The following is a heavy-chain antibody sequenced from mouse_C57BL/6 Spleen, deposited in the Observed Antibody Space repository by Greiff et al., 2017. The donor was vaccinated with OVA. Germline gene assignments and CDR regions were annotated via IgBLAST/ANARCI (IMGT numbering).Heavy chain of an antibody. CDR3: VRHPNIYYGSSYGAMDY. CDR1: GFSFNTYA. CDR2: IRSKSNNYAT. V-gene: IGHV10-1*01. J-gene: IGHJ4*01. Sequence: EVKLMESGGGLVQPKGSLKLSCAASGFSFNTYAMNWVRQAPGKGLEWVARIRSKSNNYATYYADSVKDRFTISRDDSESMLYLQMNNLKTEDTAMYYCVRHPNIYYGSSYGAMDYWGQGTSVTVSS. D-gene: IGHD1-1*01.